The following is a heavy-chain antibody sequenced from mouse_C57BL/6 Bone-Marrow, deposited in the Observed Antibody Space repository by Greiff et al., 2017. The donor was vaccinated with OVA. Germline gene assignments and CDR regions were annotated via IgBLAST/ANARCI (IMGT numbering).Heavy chain of an antibody. CDR1: GYTFTSYW. J-gene: IGHJ2*01. CDR2: IHPNSGST. CDR3: ARVTTGGYYFDY. V-gene: IGHV1-64*01. Sequence: VQLQQPGAELVKPGASVKLSCKASGYTFTSYWMHWVKQRPGQGLEWIGMIHPNSGSTNYNEKFKSKATLTVDKSSSTAYMQLSSLTSEDSAVYCCARVTTGGYYFDYWGQGTTLTVSS. D-gene: IGHD2-2*01.